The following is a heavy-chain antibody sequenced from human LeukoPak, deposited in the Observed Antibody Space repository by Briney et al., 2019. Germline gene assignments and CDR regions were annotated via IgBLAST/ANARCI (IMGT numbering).Heavy chain of an antibody. CDR1: GGSISSGGYY. CDR2: IYYSGST. D-gene: IGHD3-10*01. J-gene: IGHJ4*02. CDR3: ARVYADYYGSGSYYDY. V-gene: IGHV4-31*03. Sequence: SETLSLTCTVSGGSISSGGYYWSWIRQHPGKGLEWYGYIYYSGSTYYNPSLKSRVTISVDTSKNQFSLKLSSVTAADTAVHYCARVYADYYGSGSYYDYWGQGTLVTVSS.